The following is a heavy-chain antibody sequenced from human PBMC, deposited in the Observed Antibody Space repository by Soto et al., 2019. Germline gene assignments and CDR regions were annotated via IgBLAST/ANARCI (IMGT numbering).Heavy chain of an antibody. Sequence: SVKVSCKASGGTFSSYAISWVRQAPGQGLEWMGGIIPIFGTANYAQKFQGRVTITADESTSTAYMELSSLRSEDTAVYYCARGVVVVVAATGHDAFDIWGQGTMVTV. CDR1: GGTFSSYA. J-gene: IGHJ3*02. D-gene: IGHD2-15*01. CDR2: IIPIFGTA. CDR3: ARGVVVVVAATGHDAFDI. V-gene: IGHV1-69*13.